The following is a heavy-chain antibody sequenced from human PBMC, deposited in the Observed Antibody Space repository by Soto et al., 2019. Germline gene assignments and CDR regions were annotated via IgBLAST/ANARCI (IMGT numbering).Heavy chain of an antibody. J-gene: IGHJ4*02. Sequence: GESLKISCKGSGYSFTSYWIGWVRQMPGKGLEWMGIIYPGDSDTRYSPSFQGQVTISADKSISTAYLQWSSLKASDTAMYYCARRTPYYYDSSGFAPGFDYWGQGTLVTVSS. CDR2: IYPGDSDT. D-gene: IGHD3-22*01. CDR3: ARRTPYYYDSSGFAPGFDY. CDR1: GYSFTSYW. V-gene: IGHV5-51*01.